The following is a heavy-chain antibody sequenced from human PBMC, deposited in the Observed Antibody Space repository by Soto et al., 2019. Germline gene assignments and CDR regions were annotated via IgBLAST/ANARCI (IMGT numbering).Heavy chain of an antibody. J-gene: IGHJ4*02. Sequence: GASVKVSCKTSGYTFTSYAMHWVRQAPGQRLEWMGWINAYNGNTKYPQKFQGRVTLTTDTSTSTAYMELRSLTSDDTAIYYCAREGMAVADPLDYWGQGTQVTVSS. CDR1: GYTFTSYA. V-gene: IGHV1-3*01. D-gene: IGHD6-19*01. CDR3: AREGMAVADPLDY. CDR2: INAYNGNT.